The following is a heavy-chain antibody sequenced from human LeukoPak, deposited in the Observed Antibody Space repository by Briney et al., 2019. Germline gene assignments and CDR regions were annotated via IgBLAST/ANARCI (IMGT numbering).Heavy chain of an antibody. J-gene: IGHJ4*02. CDR1: GFTFSHYC. D-gene: IGHD3-10*01. CDR3: ARGLYGSGKYYFDY. V-gene: IGHV3-48*01. CDR2: ISSSSSTI. Sequence: PGGSLRLSCAASGFTFSHYCINWVRQAPGKGLEGASYISSSSSTIYYADSVKGRFTISRDNAKNSLYLQMNSLRAEDTAVYYCARGLYGSGKYYFDYWGQGTLVTVSS.